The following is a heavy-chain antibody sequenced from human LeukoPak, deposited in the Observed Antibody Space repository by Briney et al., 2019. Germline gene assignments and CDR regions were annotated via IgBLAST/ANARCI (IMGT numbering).Heavy chain of an antibody. CDR1: GGSISSGVYY. CDR3: ARVSDILTGYPLDY. D-gene: IGHD3-9*01. Sequence: SQTLSLTCTVSGGSISSGVYYWSWIRQHPGMGPEWIGYIYYSGSTSYNPSLKSRVTISVDTSKNQFSLKLTSVTAADTAVYYCARVSDILTGYPLDYWGQGTLVTVSS. CDR2: IYYSGST. J-gene: IGHJ4*02. V-gene: IGHV4-31*02.